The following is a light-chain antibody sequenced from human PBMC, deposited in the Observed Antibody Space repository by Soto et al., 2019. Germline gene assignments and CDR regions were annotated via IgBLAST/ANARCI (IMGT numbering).Light chain of an antibody. CDR1: SSDVGGYDH. J-gene: IGLJ1*01. V-gene: IGLV1-36*01. CDR2: YDD. CDR3: AAWDDSLNAYV. Sequence: QSVLTQPPSASGSPGQSVTIPCTGTSSDVGGYDHVSWYQQLPGQAPKIVIYYDDLLTSGVSDRFSGSKSGISASLAVSDLQSDDEADYYCAAWDDSLNAYVFGPGTKVTVL.